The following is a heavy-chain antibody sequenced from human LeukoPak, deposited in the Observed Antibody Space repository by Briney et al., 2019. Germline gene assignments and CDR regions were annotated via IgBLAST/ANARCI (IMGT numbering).Heavy chain of an antibody. D-gene: IGHD5-24*01. CDR3: AKKSRDGYNPFDY. CDR2: MSSSGESP. V-gene: IGHV3-23*01. CDR1: GFTFSRYA. J-gene: IGHJ4*02. Sequence: SGRSLRLSCAASGFTFSRYAMSWVRQAPGKGLEWVSGMSSSGESPYYTDSVKGRFTISRDNSKNTLYLEINSLRAEDTAVYYCAKKSRDGYNPFDYLGQGTLVTVSS.